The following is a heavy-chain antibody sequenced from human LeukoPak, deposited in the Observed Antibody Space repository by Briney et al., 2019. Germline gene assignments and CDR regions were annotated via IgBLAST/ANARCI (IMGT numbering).Heavy chain of an antibody. CDR3: AREMDDILTGYGLDY. CDR2: ISSTGSYI. D-gene: IGHD3-9*01. CDR1: GFTFSSYS. Sequence: GGSLRLSCAASGFTFSSYSMNWVRQAPGKGLEWVSSISSTGSYIFYADSVKGRFTISRDNAKNSLYLQMNSPRAEDTAVYYCAREMDDILTGYGLDYWGQGTLVTVSS. V-gene: IGHV3-21*01. J-gene: IGHJ4*02.